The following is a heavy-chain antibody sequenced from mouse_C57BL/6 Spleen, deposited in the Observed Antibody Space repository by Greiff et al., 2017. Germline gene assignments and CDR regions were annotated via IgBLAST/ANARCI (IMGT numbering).Heavy chain of an antibody. Sequence: QVQLQQPGAELVRPGSSVKLSCKASGYTFTSYWMHWVKQRPIQGLEWIGNIDPSDSETHYNQKFKDKATLTVDKSSSTAYMRLSSLTSEDSAVYYCARYDGYGFACWGQESLVSVSA. CDR1: GYTFTSYW. D-gene: IGHD2-3*01. CDR2: IDPSDSET. V-gene: IGHV1-52*01. CDR3: ARYDGYGFAC. J-gene: IGHJ3*01.